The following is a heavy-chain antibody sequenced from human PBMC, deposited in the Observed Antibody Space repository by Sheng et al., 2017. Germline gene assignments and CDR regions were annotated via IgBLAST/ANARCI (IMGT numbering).Heavy chain of an antibody. V-gene: IGHV3-11*04. CDR1: GFTFSNYY. D-gene: IGHD3-16*01. CDR2: ISSSGDTI. J-gene: IGHJ6*02. Sequence: QVQLVESGGGLVKPGGSLRLSCAASGFTFSNYYMGWIRQAPGKGLEWVSYISSSGDTIYYVDSVKGRFTISRDNAKNSLYLQMNSLRADDTAVFYCARYDYTHGGMDVWGQGTTVTVSS. CDR3: ARYDYTHGGMDV.